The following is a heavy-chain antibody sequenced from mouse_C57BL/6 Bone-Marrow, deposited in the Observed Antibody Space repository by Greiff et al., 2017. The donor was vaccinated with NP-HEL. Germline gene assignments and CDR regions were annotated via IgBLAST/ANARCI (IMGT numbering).Heavy chain of an antibody. J-gene: IGHJ1*03. Sequence: VQLQRSGAELARPGASVKLSCKASGYTFTSYGISWVKQRTGQGLEWIGEIYPRSGNTYYNEKFKGKATLTADKSSSTAYMELRSLTSEDSAVYFCARLRWFWYFDVWGTGTTVTVSS. V-gene: IGHV1-81*01. CDR2: IYPRSGNT. CDR3: ARLRWFWYFDV. CDR1: GYTFTSYG. D-gene: IGHD2-3*01.